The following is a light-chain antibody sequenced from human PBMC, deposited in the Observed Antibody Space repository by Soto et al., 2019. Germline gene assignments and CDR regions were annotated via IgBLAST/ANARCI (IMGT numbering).Light chain of an antibody. Sequence: EIVMTQSPATLSVSAGERATLSCRASQRVNSDLAWYQQKAGQAPRLLIYGASTRATDIPDRFSGSGCGTEFTLTISRPQSEDFAVYCCQQYNNWPPYTFGQGTKLEIK. CDR1: QRVNSD. J-gene: IGKJ2*01. V-gene: IGKV3-15*01. CDR3: QQYNNWPPYT. CDR2: GAS.